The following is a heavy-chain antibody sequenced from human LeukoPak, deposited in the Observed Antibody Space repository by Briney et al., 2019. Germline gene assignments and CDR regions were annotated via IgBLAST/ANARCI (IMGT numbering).Heavy chain of an antibody. CDR1: GFTFSSYA. V-gene: IGHV3-23*01. D-gene: IGHD3-10*01. J-gene: IGHJ5*02. Sequence: GGSLRLSCAASGFTFSSYAMSWVRQAPGKGLEWVSAISGSGGSTYYADSVKGRFTISRDNSKNTLYLQMNSLRAEDTAVYYCAAESYYGSGSPWGFDPWGQGTLVTVSS. CDR3: AAESYYGSGSPWGFDP. CDR2: ISGSGGST.